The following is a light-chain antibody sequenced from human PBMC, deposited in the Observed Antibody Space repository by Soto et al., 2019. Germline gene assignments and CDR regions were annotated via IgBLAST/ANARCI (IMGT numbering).Light chain of an antibody. Sequence: DIQMTQSPSSLSASVGDTVTITCRASQNINVYINWYQQKSGEAPKLLIYGAVSLQRGVPSRFSGSGSGTDFSLTISSLQPEDFASYYCQQSFRPPRTFGQGTKLEMK. CDR1: QNINVY. V-gene: IGKV1-39*01. CDR2: GAV. CDR3: QQSFRPPRT. J-gene: IGKJ2*02.